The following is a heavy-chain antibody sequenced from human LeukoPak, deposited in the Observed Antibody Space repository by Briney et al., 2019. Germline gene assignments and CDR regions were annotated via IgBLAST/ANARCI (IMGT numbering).Heavy chain of an antibody. V-gene: IGHV4-39*01. Sequence: SETLSLTCTVSGGSISSSSYYWGWIRQPPGKGLEWIGSIYYSGSTYYTPSLKSRVTISVDTSKNQFSLKLSSVTAADTAVYYCARSSGYCSGGSCYRWGQGTLVTVSS. CDR1: GGSISSSSYY. D-gene: IGHD2-15*01. CDR2: IYYSGST. J-gene: IGHJ5*02. CDR3: ARSSGYCSGGSCYR.